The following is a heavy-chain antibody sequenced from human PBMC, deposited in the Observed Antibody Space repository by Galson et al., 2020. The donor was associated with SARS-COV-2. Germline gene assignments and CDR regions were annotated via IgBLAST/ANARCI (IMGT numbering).Heavy chain of an antibody. CDR1: GYIFTNYW. CDR3: ARTPDSYGLSTWCDY. D-gene: IGHD5-18*01. J-gene: IGHJ4*02. V-gene: IGHV5-51*01. CDR2: IYPGDSDT. Sequence: GESLKISCKGSGYIFTNYWIGWLRQLPGKGLEWMGTIYPGDSDTRYSPSFQDHVTISADKSISTAYLQWSSLKASDTAMYYCARTPDSYGLSTWCDYWGQGTLVTVCS.